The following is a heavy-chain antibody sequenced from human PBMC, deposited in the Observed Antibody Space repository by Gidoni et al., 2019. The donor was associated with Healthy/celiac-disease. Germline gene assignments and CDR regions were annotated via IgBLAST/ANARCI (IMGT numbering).Heavy chain of an antibody. CDR2: IYYSGST. CDR1: GGSNSSYY. J-gene: IGHJ4*02. CDR3: ASLYGSGSLFDY. D-gene: IGHD3-10*01. V-gene: IGHV4-59*01. Sequence: QVQLQESGPGLVKPSETLSLTCTVSGGSNSSYYWSWIRQPPGKGLEWIGYIYYSGSTNYNPSLKSRVTISVDTSKNQFSLKLSSVTAADTAVYYCASLYGSGSLFDYWGQGTLVTVSS.